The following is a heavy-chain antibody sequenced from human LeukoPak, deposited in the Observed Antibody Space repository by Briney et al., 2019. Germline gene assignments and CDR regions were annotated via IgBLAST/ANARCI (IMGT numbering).Heavy chain of an antibody. D-gene: IGHD3-22*01. J-gene: IGHJ5*02. V-gene: IGHV4-31*03. CDR3: ASSSLGYYYDSSGYRAPHWFDP. Sequence: TLSLTCTVSGGSISSGGYYWSWIRQHPGKGLEWIGYIYYSGSTYYNPSLKSRVTISGDTSKNQFSLKLSSVTAADTAVYYCASSSLGYYYDSSGYRAPHWFDPWGQGTLVTVSS. CDR2: IYYSGST. CDR1: GGSISSGGYY.